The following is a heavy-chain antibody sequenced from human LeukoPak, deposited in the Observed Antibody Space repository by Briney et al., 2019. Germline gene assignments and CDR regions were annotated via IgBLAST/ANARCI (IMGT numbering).Heavy chain of an antibody. CDR3: ERDGSSGRYYYYGMDV. J-gene: IGHJ6*02. CDR1: GCTVSSNY. CDR2: IYRGGST. Sequence: PGGSLRLSCAASGCTVSSNYMSWVRQAPGKGLEWVGGIYRGGSTYYADSVKGRFTIYRDNSKNTLYLQVNSLRAEDTAVYYCERDGSSGRYYYYGMDVWGQGTTVPVSS. V-gene: IGHV3-66*01. D-gene: IGHD6-6*01.